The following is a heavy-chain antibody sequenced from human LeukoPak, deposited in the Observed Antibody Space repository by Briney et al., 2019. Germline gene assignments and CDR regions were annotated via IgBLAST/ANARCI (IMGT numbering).Heavy chain of an antibody. D-gene: IGHD3-3*01. V-gene: IGHV1-2*02. J-gene: IGHJ4*02. Sequence: GASVKVSCTASGYTFTEYFLHWVRQAPGQGLEWMGWIGPNNGVTNYAQKFQGKVTMTRDTSINTAYMELSSLRSDDTAVYYCARDIRPRVESFDYWGQGTLVTVSS. CDR1: GYTFTEYF. CDR2: IGPNNGVT. CDR3: ARDIRPRVESFDY.